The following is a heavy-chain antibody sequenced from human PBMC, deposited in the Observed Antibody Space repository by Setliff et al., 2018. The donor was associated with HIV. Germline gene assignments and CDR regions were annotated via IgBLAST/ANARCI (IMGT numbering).Heavy chain of an antibody. D-gene: IGHD2-15*01. Sequence: PSETLSLTCSVPGYSITSGYYWGWIRQPPGKGLEWIGSIHHSGSTYYNPSLRSRVIISVDTSKNEFSLKVSSVTAADTAVYYCARVDRCSGGSCYFTDYWGQGTLVTVSS. J-gene: IGHJ4*02. V-gene: IGHV4-38-2*02. CDR2: IHHSGST. CDR1: GYSITSGYY. CDR3: ARVDRCSGGSCYFTDY.